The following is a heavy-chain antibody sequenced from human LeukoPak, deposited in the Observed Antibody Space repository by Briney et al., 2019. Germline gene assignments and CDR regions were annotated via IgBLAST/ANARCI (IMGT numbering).Heavy chain of an antibody. D-gene: IGHD5-18*01. CDR3: ARGSLDTAMVSDAFDI. CDR2: INAGNGDT. CDR1: GYTFTSYA. V-gene: IGHV1-3*01. Sequence: ASVKVSCKASGYTFTSYAMHWVRQAPGQRLEWMGWINAGNGDTKYSQKFQGRVTIARDTSASTAYMELSSLRSEDTAVYYCARGSLDTAMVSDAFDIWGQGTMVTVSS. J-gene: IGHJ3*02.